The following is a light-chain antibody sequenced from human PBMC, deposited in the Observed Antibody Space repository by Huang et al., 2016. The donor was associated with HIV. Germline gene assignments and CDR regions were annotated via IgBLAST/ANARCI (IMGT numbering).Light chain of an antibody. CDR3: QQYYTWPRT. V-gene: IGKV3-15*01. CDR1: QSVRDN. J-gene: IGKJ1*01. Sequence: EVLMTQSPVTLSESPGGRVTISCWASQSVRDNLAWFQQKPGQAPRLLVHGSSTRATGVPARFSGSGSGTGFTLTITSLQSEDYAVCYCQQYYTWPRTFGQGTRVE. CDR2: GSS.